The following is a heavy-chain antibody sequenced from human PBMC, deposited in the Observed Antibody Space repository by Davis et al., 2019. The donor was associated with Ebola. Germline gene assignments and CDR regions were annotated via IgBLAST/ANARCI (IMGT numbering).Heavy chain of an antibody. D-gene: IGHD2-2*01. V-gene: IGHV3-7*01. CDR3: AREFRIYCTSTSCYGYNWFDP. Sequence: GGSLRLSCAASGFTFSSYWMSWVRQAPGKGLEWAAIIKQDGSEKYYVDSVKGRFTISRDNAKNSLYLQMNSLRAEDTAVYYCAREFRIYCTSTSCYGYNWFDPWGQGTLVTVSS. CDR2: IKQDGSEK. CDR1: GFTFSSYW. J-gene: IGHJ5*02.